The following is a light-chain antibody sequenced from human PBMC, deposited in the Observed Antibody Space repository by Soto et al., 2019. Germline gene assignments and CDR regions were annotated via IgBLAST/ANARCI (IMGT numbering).Light chain of an antibody. CDR1: SSNIGDNY. CDR2: RNN. Sequence: QSVLTQPPSASGTPGQKVTISGSGSSSNIGDNYVYWHQQLPGTAPKLLIYRNNQRPSGVPDRVSGSKSGTSASLAIGGLRSEDGADYYCAAGDDSLSGYVFGPGTKLTVL. V-gene: IGLV1-47*01. J-gene: IGLJ1*01. CDR3: AAGDDSLSGYV.